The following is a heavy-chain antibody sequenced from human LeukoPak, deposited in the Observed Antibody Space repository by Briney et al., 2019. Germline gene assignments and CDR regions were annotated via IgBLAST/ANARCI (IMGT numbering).Heavy chain of an antibody. V-gene: IGHV4-39*01. Sequence: PSQTLSLTCTVSGGSISSGSYYWGWIRQPPGKGLEWIGSIYYSGSTYYNPSLKSRVTISVDTSKNQFSLKLSSVTAADTAVYYCASAAAAYHDAFDIWGQGTMVTVSS. D-gene: IGHD6-13*01. CDR1: GGSISSGSYY. CDR3: ASAAAAYHDAFDI. CDR2: IYYSGST. J-gene: IGHJ3*02.